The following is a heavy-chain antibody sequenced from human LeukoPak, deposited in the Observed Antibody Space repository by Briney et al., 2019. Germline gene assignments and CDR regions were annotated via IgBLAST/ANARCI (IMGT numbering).Heavy chain of an antibody. Sequence: GGSLRLSCAASGFTFSSYWMSWVRQAPGKGLEWVANIKHDGSEKYYVDSVKGRFTISRDNAKNSLYLQMNSLRAEDTAMYYCARDSKDRDAFDIWGQGTMVTVSS. J-gene: IGHJ3*02. CDR1: GFTFSSYW. V-gene: IGHV3-7*01. CDR2: IKHDGSEK. CDR3: ARDSKDRDAFDI.